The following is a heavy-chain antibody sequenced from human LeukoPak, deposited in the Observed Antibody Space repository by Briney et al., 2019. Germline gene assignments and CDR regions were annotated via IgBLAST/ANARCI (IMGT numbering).Heavy chain of an antibody. CDR2: INPNSGGT. Sequence: ASVKVSCKASAYTFTSYYIHWMRQAPGQGLEWMGWINPNSGGTNYAQKFQGRVTMTRDTSISTAYMELSRLRSDDTAVYYCASGRYPGYYYDSSGSSMGYWGQGTLVTVSS. CDR1: AYTFTSYY. CDR3: ASGRYPGYYYDSSGSSMGY. D-gene: IGHD3-22*01. V-gene: IGHV1-2*02. J-gene: IGHJ4*02.